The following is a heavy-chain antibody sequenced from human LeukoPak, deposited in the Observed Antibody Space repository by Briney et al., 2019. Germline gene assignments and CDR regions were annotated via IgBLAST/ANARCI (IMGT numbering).Heavy chain of an antibody. D-gene: IGHD1-26*01. Sequence: ASVKVSCKASGYTFTSYGISWVRQALGQGLEWMGWISAYNGNTNYAQKLQGRVTMTTDTSTSTAYMELRSLRSDDTAVYYCARAYIVGATRDAFDIWGQGTMVTVSS. J-gene: IGHJ3*02. CDR1: GYTFTSYG. CDR3: ARAYIVGATRDAFDI. V-gene: IGHV1-18*01. CDR2: ISAYNGNT.